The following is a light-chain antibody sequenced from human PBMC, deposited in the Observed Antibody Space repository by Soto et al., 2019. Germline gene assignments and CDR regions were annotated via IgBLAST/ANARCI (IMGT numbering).Light chain of an antibody. CDR1: QGITNR. CDR3: QQANSFPIT. V-gene: IGKV1D-12*01. CDR2: EAS. Sequence: IQMTHSPSSVSASVGDRVTMTSRASQGITNRLAWYQQKPGKAPKLLIYEASSLQSGVPSRISGSGYGTDFNLTISSLQTEDFATYYCQQANSFPITFGQGTRLEIK. J-gene: IGKJ5*01.